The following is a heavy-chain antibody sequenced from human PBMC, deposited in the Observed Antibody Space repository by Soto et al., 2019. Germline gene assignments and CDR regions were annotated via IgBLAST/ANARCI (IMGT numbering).Heavy chain of an antibody. CDR2: INNDGSIT. V-gene: IGHV3-74*02. CDR3: ARAGPAIGTSTSCFACSPDV. Sequence: EVQLVESGGGLVQPGGSLRLSCAASGFTFSSYWMHWVRQVPEKGLVWVSRINNDGSITTYADSVEGRFAISRDNAKNMLFLQINSLRAEDTAVYYCARAGPAIGTSTSCFACSPDVWCKGTTVTVSS. CDR1: GFTFSSYW. D-gene: IGHD2-2*01. J-gene: IGHJ6*04.